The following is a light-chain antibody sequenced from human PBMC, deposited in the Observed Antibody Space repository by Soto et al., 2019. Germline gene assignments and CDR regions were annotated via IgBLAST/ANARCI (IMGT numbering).Light chain of an antibody. Sequence: QLVLTHPASVSGSPGQSITISCTGTSSDVGSYNLVSWYQQHPGKAPKLMIYEVSKRPSGVSNRFSGSKSGNTASLTISGLQAEDEADYHCCSYAGSSTYVFGTGTKLTVL. CDR3: CSYAGSSTYV. CDR1: SSDVGSYNL. V-gene: IGLV2-23*02. J-gene: IGLJ1*01. CDR2: EVS.